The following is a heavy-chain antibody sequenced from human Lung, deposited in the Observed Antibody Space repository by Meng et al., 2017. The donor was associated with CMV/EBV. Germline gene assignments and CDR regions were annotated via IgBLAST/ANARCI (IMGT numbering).Heavy chain of an antibody. CDR1: GGSISSSRYY. J-gene: IGHJ4*02. CDR2: IFYSGST. CDR3: ARILWVYCSSTSCFGWYFDY. Sequence: SETLSLXCTVSGGSISSSRYYWGWIRQPPGKGLEWIGNIFYSGSTYYSSSLKSRVTISVDTSKNQFSLKLSAVTAADTAVYYCARILWVYCSSTSCFGWYFDYWGQGTXVTVYS. V-gene: IGHV4-39*07. D-gene: IGHD2-2*01.